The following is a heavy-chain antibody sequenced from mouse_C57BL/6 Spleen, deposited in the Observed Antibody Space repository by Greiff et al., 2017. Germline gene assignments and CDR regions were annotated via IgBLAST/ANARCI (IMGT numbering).Heavy chain of an antibody. V-gene: IGHV1-15*01. CDR2: IDPETGGT. CDR3: TRDSSGPWFAY. Sequence: QQSGAELVRPGASVTLSCKASGYTFTDYEMHWVKQTPVHGLEWIGAIDPETGGTAYNQKFKGKAILTADKSSSTAYMELRSLTSEDSAVYYCTRDSSGPWFAYWGQGTLVTVSA. J-gene: IGHJ3*01. CDR1: GYTFTDYE. D-gene: IGHD3-2*02.